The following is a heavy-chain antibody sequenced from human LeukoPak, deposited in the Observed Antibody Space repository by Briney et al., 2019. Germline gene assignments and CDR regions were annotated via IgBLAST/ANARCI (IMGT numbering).Heavy chain of an antibody. CDR3: AGSIGYCSNGVCAEGLHY. D-gene: IGHD2-8*01. Sequence: QSGRSLRLSCAASGFTFSTYAMHWVRQAPGKGLEWVALISYDGNNKYYADSVKGRSSISRDNSKNTLFLQMNSLRVDDTAVYYCAGSIGYCSNGVCAEGLHYWGQGTLVTVSS. CDR1: GFTFSTYA. CDR2: ISYDGNNK. V-gene: IGHV3-30*01. J-gene: IGHJ4*02.